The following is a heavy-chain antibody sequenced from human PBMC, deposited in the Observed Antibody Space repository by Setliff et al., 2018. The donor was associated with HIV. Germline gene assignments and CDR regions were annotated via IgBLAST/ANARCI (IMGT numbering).Heavy chain of an antibody. D-gene: IGHD6-13*01. J-gene: IGHJ6*03. CDR1: GYSIRSAYY. Sequence: PSETLSLTCAVSGYSIRSAYYWGWIRQPPGKGLEWIGSIYHGGSSYYNSSLESRVVIAGDTSKNQFSLRLTSVTAADTGVYYCARHRDPPGTSWIYYYYYMDLWGEGTTVTVSS. CDR3: ARHRDPPGTSWIYYYYYMDL. V-gene: IGHV4-38-2*01. CDR2: IYHGGSS.